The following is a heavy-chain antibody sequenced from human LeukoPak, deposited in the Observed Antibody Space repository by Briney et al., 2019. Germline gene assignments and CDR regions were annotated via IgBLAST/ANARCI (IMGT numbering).Heavy chain of an antibody. CDR2: IYSGGST. J-gene: IGHJ6*03. D-gene: IGHD1-20*01. V-gene: IGHV3-53*01. Sequence: PGGSLRLSCAASGFTVSSNYRSWVRQAPGKGLEWVSVIYSGGSTYYADSVKGRFTISRDNSKNTLYLQMNSLRAEDTAVYYCARDLKTLNRITGTTSRSFYYMDVWGKGTTVTVSS. CDR1: GFTVSSNY. CDR3: ARDLKTLNRITGTTSRSFYYMDV.